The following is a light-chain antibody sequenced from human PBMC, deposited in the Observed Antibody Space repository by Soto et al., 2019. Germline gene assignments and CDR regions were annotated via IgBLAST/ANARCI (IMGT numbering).Light chain of an antibody. Sequence: DIQMTQSPSILSASVGDRVTITCRASQSISRGLAWYQQKPGKAPNLLIYDASTLESGVPSRFSGSGSGTEFTLTISCLHPDDFATYYCQHYSSVWAFGQGTKVDI. CDR2: DAS. J-gene: IGKJ1*01. CDR1: QSISRG. V-gene: IGKV1-5*01. CDR3: QHYSSVWA.